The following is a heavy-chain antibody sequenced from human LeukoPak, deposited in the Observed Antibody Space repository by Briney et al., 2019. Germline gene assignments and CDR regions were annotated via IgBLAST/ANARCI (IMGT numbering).Heavy chain of an antibody. CDR3: ARDLTVVTSPFYYYYYMDV. CDR1: GFTFSDYY. D-gene: IGHD4-23*01. CDR2: ISSSGSTI. Sequence: GGTLRLSCAASGFTFSDYYMSWIRQAPGKGLEWVSYISSSGSTIYYADSVKGRFTISRDNAKNSLYLQMNSLRAEDTAVYYCARDLTVVTSPFYYYYYMDVWGKGTTVTISS. J-gene: IGHJ6*03. V-gene: IGHV3-11*01.